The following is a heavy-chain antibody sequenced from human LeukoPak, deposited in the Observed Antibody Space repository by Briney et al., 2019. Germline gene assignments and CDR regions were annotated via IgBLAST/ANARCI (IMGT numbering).Heavy chain of an antibody. J-gene: IGHJ3*02. D-gene: IGHD4-17*01. CDR2: INRDGTQK. Sequence: PGGSLSLFCAASGFTLSNFWMNWVRQAPGKGLEWVAIINRDGTQKHYVDSVEGRFTISRDNAKHSLYLQMNGLRAEDTAAYYCARAPTVTNVHDAFDMWGQGTMVTVSS. V-gene: IGHV3-7*05. CDR3: ARAPTVTNVHDAFDM. CDR1: GFTLSNFW.